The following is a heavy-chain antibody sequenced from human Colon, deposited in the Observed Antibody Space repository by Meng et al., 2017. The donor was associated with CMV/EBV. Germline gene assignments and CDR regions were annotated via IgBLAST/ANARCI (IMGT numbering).Heavy chain of an antibody. CDR3: ARDLTNKWFYY. V-gene: IGHV4-39*07. Sequence: QMQLQESGPGLVKPAETLSLTCTASGDPSSSGSHSWAWFRQPPGKRLEWIGSMYFSGIANYNPSLKSRVTISLHATQKQFSLRLTSVTAADSAVYFCARDLTNKWFYYWGQGTLVTVS. J-gene: IGHJ4*02. CDR1: GDPSSSGSHS. CDR2: MYFSGIA. D-gene: IGHD1-26*01.